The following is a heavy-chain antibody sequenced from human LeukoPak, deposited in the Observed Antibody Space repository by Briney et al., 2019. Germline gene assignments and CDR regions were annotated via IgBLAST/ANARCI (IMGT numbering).Heavy chain of an antibody. V-gene: IGHV3-7*01. CDR2: IKQDGSEK. CDR1: GFTFSSYW. CDR3: ARGPVSGWYGRGGSYYFDY. J-gene: IGHJ4*02. Sequence: GGSLRLSCAASGFTFSSYWMSWVRQAPGKGLEWVANIKQDGSEKYYVDSVKDRFTISRDNAKNSLYLQMNSLRAEDTAVYYCARGPVSGWYGRGGSYYFDYWGQGTLVTVSS. D-gene: IGHD6-19*01.